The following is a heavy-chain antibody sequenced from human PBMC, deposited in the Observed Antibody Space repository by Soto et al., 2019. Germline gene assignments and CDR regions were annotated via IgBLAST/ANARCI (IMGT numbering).Heavy chain of an antibody. J-gene: IGHJ4*02. CDR2: INSDGSST. D-gene: IGHD6-19*01. Sequence: EVQLVESGGGLVQPGGSLRLSCAASGFTFSSYWMHWVRQAPGKGLVWVSRINSDGSSTSYADSVKGRFTISRDNAKKTVYLQMNSLSAVDTAVYYCAGAVAGPTGIGYWGQGTLVTVSS. V-gene: IGHV3-74*01. CDR1: GFTFSSYW. CDR3: AGAVAGPTGIGY.